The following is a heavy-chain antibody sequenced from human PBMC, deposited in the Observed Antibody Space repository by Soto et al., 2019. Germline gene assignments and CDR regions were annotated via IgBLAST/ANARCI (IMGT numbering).Heavy chain of an antibody. D-gene: IGHD3-10*01. Sequence: SETLSLTCTVSGGSISSYYWSWIRQPPGKGLEWIGYIYYSGSTNYNPSLKSRVTISVDTSKNQFSLKLSSVTAADTAVYYCARHYFSAWFDPWGQGTLVTVSS. V-gene: IGHV4-59*08. CDR3: ARHYFSAWFDP. J-gene: IGHJ5*02. CDR2: IYYSGST. CDR1: GGSISSYY.